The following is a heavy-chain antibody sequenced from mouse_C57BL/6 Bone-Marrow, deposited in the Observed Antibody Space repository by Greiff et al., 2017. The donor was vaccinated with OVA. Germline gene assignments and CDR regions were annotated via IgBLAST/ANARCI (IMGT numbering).Heavy chain of an antibody. Sequence: VQLKQSGAELVRPGASVKLSCTASGFNIKDYYMHWVKQRPEQGLEWIGRIDPEDGDTEYAPKFQGKATITADTSSNTAYLQLSSLTSEDTAIYYCARLLAYWGQGTLVTVSA. CDR3: ARLLAY. V-gene: IGHV14-1*01. J-gene: IGHJ3*01. CDR2: IDPEDGDT. CDR1: GFNIKDYY.